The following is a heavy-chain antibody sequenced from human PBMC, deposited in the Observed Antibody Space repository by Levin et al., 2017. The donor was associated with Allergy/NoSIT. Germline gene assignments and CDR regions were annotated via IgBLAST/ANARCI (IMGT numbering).Heavy chain of an antibody. CDR3: ARWFGEGWFDP. CDR2: IYYSGST. D-gene: IGHD3-10*01. V-gene: IGHV4-59*08. CDR1: GGSISSYY. Sequence: KPSETLSLTCTVSGGSISSYYWSWIRQPPGKGLEWIGYIYYSGSTNYNPSLKSRVTISVDTSKNQFSLKLSSVTAADTAVYYCARWFGEGWFDPWGQGTLVTVSS. J-gene: IGHJ5*02.